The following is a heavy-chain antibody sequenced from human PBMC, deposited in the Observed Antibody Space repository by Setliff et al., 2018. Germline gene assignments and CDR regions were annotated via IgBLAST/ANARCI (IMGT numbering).Heavy chain of an antibody. Sequence: LSETLSLTCTVSGGSISSYYWSWIRQPAGKGLEWIGRIYTSGSTNYNPSLKSRVTMSVDTSKNQFSLKLSSVTAADTAVYYCARAGGGSSFTAYYYYYYMDVWGKGTTVTVSS. CDR1: GGSISSYY. D-gene: IGHD6-13*01. CDR2: IYTSGST. CDR3: ARAGGGSSFTAYYYYYYMDV. J-gene: IGHJ6*03. V-gene: IGHV4-4*07.